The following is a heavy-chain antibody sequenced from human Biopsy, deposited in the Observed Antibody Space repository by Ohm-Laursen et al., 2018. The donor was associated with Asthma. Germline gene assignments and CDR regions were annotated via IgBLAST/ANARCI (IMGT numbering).Heavy chain of an antibody. CDR1: GYTFNSAG. V-gene: IGHV1-18*01. Sequence: SVKVSCKTSGYTFNSAGITWVRQAPGQGLEWMGWISVNNGNTKDAQKLQDRVTMITDTSTSTAYVELRSLRSDDTAVYFCARAVDYSHYYGIDVWGQGTTVTVS. CDR3: ARAVDYSHYYGIDV. D-gene: IGHD3-10*01. J-gene: IGHJ6*02. CDR2: ISVNNGNT.